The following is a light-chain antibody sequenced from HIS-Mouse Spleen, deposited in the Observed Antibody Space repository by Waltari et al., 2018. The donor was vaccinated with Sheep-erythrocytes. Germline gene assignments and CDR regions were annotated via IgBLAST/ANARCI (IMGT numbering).Light chain of an antibody. CDR2: EGS. CDR3: CSYAGSSTPWV. J-gene: IGLJ3*02. CDR1: SSDVGRYTL. Sequence: QSALTQPASVSGSPGQSITISCTGTSSDVGRYTLVSSYQQHPGKAPKLMIYEGSKRPSGVSNRFSGSKSGNTASLTISGLQAEDEADYYCCSYAGSSTPWVFGGGTKLTVL. V-gene: IGLV2-23*01.